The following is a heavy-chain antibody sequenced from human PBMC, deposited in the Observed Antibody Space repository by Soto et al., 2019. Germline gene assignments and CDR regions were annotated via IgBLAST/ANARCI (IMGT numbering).Heavy chain of an antibody. V-gene: IGHV2-5*02. J-gene: IGHJ4*02. D-gene: IGHD6-13*01. Sequence: SGPTLVKPTQTLTLTCTFSGFSLSTSGVGVGWIRQPPGKALEWLALIYWDDDKRYSPSLKSRLTITKDTSKNQVVLTMTNMDPVDTATYYCAHSERQQLVQGYYFDYWGQGTLVTVSS. CDR2: IYWDDDK. CDR1: GFSLSTSGVG. CDR3: AHSERQQLVQGYYFDY.